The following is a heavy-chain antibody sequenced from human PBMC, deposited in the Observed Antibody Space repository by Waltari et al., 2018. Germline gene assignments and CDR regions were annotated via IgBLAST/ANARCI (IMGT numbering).Heavy chain of an antibody. CDR1: GGTFSSYA. CDR2: TIPILGTA. J-gene: IGHJ5*02. Sequence: QVQLVQSGAEVKKPGSSVKVSCKASGGTFSSYAISWVRQAPGQGLEWMGRTIPILGTANYAQKFQGRGTITADKSTSTADMELSSLRSEDTAVYYCASMNSSSWYNWFDPWGQGTLVTVSS. V-gene: IGHV1-69*08. CDR3: ASMNSSSWYNWFDP. D-gene: IGHD6-13*01.